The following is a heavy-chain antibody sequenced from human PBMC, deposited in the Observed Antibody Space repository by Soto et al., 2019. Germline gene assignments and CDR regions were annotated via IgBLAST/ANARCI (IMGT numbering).Heavy chain of an antibody. D-gene: IGHD2-2*03. V-gene: IGHV3-30*18. Sequence: PGGSLRLSCAASGFTFSSYGMHWVRQAPGKGLEWVAVISYDGSNKYYADSVKGRFTISRDNSKNTLYLQMNSLRAEDTAVYYCAKDGYCSSTSCYPGAYYYYYGMDVWGQGTTVTVSS. CDR1: GFTFSSYG. CDR3: AKDGYCSSTSCYPGAYYYYYGMDV. CDR2: ISYDGSNK. J-gene: IGHJ6*02.